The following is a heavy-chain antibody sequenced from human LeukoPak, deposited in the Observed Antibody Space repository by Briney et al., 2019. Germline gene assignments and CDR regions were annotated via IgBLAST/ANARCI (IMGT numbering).Heavy chain of an antibody. CDR3: ARDGPVSTVAGTDYYYGMDV. J-gene: IGHJ6*02. D-gene: IGHD6-19*01. Sequence: SVKVSCKASGGTFSSYAISWVRQAPGQGLEWMGGIIPIFGTANYAQKFQGRVTITADESTSTAYMELSSLRSEDTAVYHCARDGPVSTVAGTDYYYGMDVWGQGTTVTVSS. CDR2: IIPIFGTA. V-gene: IGHV1-69*13. CDR1: GGTFSSYA.